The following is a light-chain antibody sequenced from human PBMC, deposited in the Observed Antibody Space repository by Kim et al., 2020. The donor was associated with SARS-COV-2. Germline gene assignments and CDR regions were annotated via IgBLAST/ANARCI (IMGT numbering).Light chain of an antibody. Sequence: ALGQTVRITCQGDSLRSNYASWYQQKPGQATVLVIYGKNNRPSGIPDRFSGSSSGNTASLTITGAQAEDEADYYCNSRDSSGNHVVFGGGTQLTVL. CDR1: SLRSNY. CDR2: GKN. J-gene: IGLJ2*01. CDR3: NSRDSSGNHVV. V-gene: IGLV3-19*01.